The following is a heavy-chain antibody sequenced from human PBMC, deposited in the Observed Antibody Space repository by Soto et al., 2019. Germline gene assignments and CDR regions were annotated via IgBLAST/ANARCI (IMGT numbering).Heavy chain of an antibody. CDR3: AIDFRQWEPGHFDS. CDR1: GFTFSSYA. J-gene: IGHJ4*02. CDR2: ISGSGGST. Sequence: EVQLLESGGGLVQPGGSLRLSCAASGFTFSSYAMSWVRQAPGKGLEWVSAISGSGGSTYYADSVKGRFTISRDNSKNSLYLQMNSLRAENTAVYYCAIDFRQWEPGHFDSCGQGTLVIVSS. D-gene: IGHD1-26*01. V-gene: IGHV3-23*01.